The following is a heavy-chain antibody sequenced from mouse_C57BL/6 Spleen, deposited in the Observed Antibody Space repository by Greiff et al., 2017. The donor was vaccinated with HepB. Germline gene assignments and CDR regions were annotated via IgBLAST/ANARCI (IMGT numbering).Heavy chain of an antibody. J-gene: IGHJ2*01. CDR1: GYTFTSYN. V-gene: IGHV1-12*01. D-gene: IGHD3-2*02. CDR3: ARSPDSSGYVGY. CDR2: IYPGNGDT. Sequence: LQQSGAELVRPGASVKMSCKASGYTFTSYNMHWVKQTPRQGLEWIGAIYPGNGDTSYNQKCKGKATLTVDKTSSTAYMQLSSLTSEDSAVYFCARSPDSSGYVGYWGQGTTLTVSS.